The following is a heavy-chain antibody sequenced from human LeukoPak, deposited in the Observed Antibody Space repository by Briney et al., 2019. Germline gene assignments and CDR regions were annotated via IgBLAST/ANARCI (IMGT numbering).Heavy chain of an antibody. J-gene: IGHJ4*02. CDR2: IYPGDSDT. CDR3: ARPNDYGYYFDY. D-gene: IGHD4-17*01. CDR1: GYSFSSYW. Sequence: GESLKISCKASGYSFSSYWIAWVRQMSGKGLEWMGIIYPGDSDTRYSPSFQGQVTISVDKSISTAYLQWSSLKASDTAIYYCARPNDYGYYFDYWGQGTLVTVST. V-gene: IGHV5-51*01.